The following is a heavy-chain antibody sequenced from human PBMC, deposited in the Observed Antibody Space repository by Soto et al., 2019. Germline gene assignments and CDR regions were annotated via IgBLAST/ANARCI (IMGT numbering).Heavy chain of an antibody. CDR2: ISGSGGST. J-gene: IGHJ6*02. V-gene: IGHV3-23*01. CDR1: GFTFSSYA. CDR3: AKDPGSRYSGYDLGDYYYYGMDV. Sequence: EVQLLESGGGLVQPGGSLRLSCAASGFTFSSYAMSWVRQAPGKGLEWVSAISGSGGSTYYADSVKGRFTISRDNSKNTLYLQMNSLRAEDTAVYYCAKDPGSRYSGYDLGDYYYYGMDVWGQGTTVTASS. D-gene: IGHD5-12*01.